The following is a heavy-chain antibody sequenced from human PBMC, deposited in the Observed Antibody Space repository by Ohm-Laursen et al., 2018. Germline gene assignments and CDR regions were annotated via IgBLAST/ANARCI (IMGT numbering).Heavy chain of an antibody. J-gene: IGHJ6*02. D-gene: IGHD2-2*01. CDR1: GGSISSYY. CDR2: IYYSGST. CDR3: AREGVVPAAPYGMDV. V-gene: IGHV4-59*01. Sequence: TLSLTCTVSGGSISSYYWSWIRQPPGKGLEWIGYIYYSGSTNYNPSLKSRVTLSVDTSKNQFSLKLSSVTAADTAVYYCAREGVVPAAPYGMDVWGQGTTVTVSS.